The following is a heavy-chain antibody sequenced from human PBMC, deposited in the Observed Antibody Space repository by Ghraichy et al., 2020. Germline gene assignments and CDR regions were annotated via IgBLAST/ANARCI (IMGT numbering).Heavy chain of an antibody. Sequence: GGSLRLSCAASGFTFSGYSMNWVRQAPGKGLEWVSSISSSGSYTYHADSVKGRFTTSRDNAKNSLYLQMDSLRAEDTAVYYCARVPVDTSVRLDFDYWGQGTLVTVSS. CDR3: ARVPVDTSVRLDFDY. CDR2: ISSSGSYT. J-gene: IGHJ4*02. CDR1: GFTFSGYS. D-gene: IGHD5-18*01. V-gene: IGHV3-21*01.